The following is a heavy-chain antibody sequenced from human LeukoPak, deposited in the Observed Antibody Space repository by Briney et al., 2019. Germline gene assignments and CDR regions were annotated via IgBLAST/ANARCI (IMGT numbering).Heavy chain of an antibody. D-gene: IGHD5-24*01. V-gene: IGHV3-11*05. CDR1: GFTFSDYY. CDR2: ITSSSIYT. Sequence: GGSLRLSCAPPGFTFSDYYMSWIRPAPGKGREGVSYITSSSIYTNHTDSVKGRFPIPRENDNLSLYLQMHSLRAEDRGVYYCARGRWLQFPDYGGQGTVVTVSS. CDR3: ARGRWLQFPDY. J-gene: IGHJ4*02.